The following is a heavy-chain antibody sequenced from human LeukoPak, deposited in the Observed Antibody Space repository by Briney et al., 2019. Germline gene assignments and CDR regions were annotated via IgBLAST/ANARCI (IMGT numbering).Heavy chain of an antibody. Sequence: PSETLSLTCTVSGASISTNTYYWAWIRQPPGKGLEWIANTFYNGNTYYNPSLKSRVTISIDTSNNQFSLKLSSVTAADTAVYYCARSGSGSFDDYWGQGTLVTVSS. D-gene: IGHD3-10*01. V-gene: IGHV4-39*07. CDR1: GASISTNTYY. J-gene: IGHJ4*02. CDR2: TFYNGNT. CDR3: ARSGSGSFDDY.